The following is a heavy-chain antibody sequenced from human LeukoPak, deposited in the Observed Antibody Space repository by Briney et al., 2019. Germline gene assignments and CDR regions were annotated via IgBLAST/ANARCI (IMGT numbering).Heavy chain of an antibody. V-gene: IGHV3-21*01. J-gene: IGHJ6*03. Sequence: GGSLRLSCATSGFTFSSYSMNWVRQAPGKGLEWVSSISSSSSYIYYADSVKGRFTISRDNAKYSLYLQMNSLRAEDTAVYYCARDGDFSFTYYYYYMDVWGKGTTVTVSS. CDR3: ARDGDFSFTYYYYYMDV. CDR2: ISSSSSYI. D-gene: IGHD3-3*01. CDR1: GFTFSSYS.